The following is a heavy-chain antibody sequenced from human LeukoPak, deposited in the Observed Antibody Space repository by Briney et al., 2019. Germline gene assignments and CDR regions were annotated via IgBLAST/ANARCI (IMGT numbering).Heavy chain of an antibody. CDR1: GFTFSSYG. J-gene: IGHJ4*02. V-gene: IGHV3-30*02. CDR2: IWYDGSNK. CDR3: ATGFSSGWYGRLDY. D-gene: IGHD6-19*01. Sequence: GGSLRLSCAASGFTFSSYGMHWVRQAPGKGLEWVAFIWYDGSNKYYVDSVKGLFTISRDNSKNTLYLQMNSPRAEDTAVYYCATGFSSGWYGRLDYWGQGTLVIVSS.